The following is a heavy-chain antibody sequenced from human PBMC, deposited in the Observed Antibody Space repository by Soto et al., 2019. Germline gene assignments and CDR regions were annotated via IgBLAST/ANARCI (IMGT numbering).Heavy chain of an antibody. D-gene: IGHD3-3*01. J-gene: IGHJ6*02. V-gene: IGHV3-30-3*01. CDR3: AREAYYDFWSGYPGYYYYGMDV. CDR1: VFTFSSYA. CDR2: ISYDGSNK. Sequence: GGALRLAGAASVFTFSSYAMHWVRQAPGKGLEWVAVISYDGSNKYYADSVKGRFTISRDNSKNTLYLQMNSLRAEDTAVYYCAREAYYDFWSGYPGYYYYGMDVWGQGTTVTVSS.